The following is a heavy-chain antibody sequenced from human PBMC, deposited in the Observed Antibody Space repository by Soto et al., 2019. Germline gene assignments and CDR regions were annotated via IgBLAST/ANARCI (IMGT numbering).Heavy chain of an antibody. CDR3: ARCTVDTIVTSGWCHYLDP. V-gene: IGHV3-23*01. Sequence: EVQLLDSGGGLVQPGGSLRLSCAASGFTFSSSAMSWVRQAPGKGLEWVSAVSGSGGTTYYADSVRGIFTISRDDSKNTLYLQMNSLRAEDTAIYFCARCTVDTIVTSGWCHYLDPWGQGTLVTVSS. CDR1: GFTFSSSA. CDR2: VSGSGGTT. J-gene: IGHJ5*02. D-gene: IGHD6-19*01.